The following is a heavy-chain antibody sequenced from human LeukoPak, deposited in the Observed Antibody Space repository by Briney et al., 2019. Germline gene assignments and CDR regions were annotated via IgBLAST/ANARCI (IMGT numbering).Heavy chain of an antibody. V-gene: IGHV4-59*11. CDR1: SGSISSHY. CDR2: IYYTGTT. J-gene: IGHJ3*02. Sequence: RSETLSLTCTVSSGSISSHYWSWIRQSPERGLEWIGFIYYTGTTRYNPSLRGRVTMSVDSSRNHFSLKLTSMTAADTALYYCARLLNNDNAGDPDTFDMWGQGTMVTVSS. D-gene: IGHD2-21*02. CDR3: ARLLNNDNAGDPDTFDM.